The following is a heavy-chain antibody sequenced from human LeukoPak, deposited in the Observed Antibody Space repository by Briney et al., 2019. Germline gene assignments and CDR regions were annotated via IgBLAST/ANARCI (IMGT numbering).Heavy chain of an antibody. CDR2: IKQDGNEK. D-gene: IGHD2-8*01. V-gene: IGHV3-7*01. Sequence: GGSLRLSCAASGFTFSGFWMSWVRQAPGKGPEWVANIKQDGNEKYYVDSVKGRFTISRDNAKNSLYLQMNSLRAEDTAVYYCARVRSNDIVLMVYDPAFDIWGQGTMVTVSS. CDR1: GFTFSGFW. CDR3: ARVRSNDIVLMVYDPAFDI. J-gene: IGHJ3*02.